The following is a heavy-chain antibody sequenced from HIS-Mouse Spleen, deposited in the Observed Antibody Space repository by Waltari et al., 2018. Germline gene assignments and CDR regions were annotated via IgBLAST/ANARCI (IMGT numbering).Heavy chain of an antibody. CDR3: AGEIPYSSSWYDWYFDL. J-gene: IGHJ2*01. V-gene: IGHV4-39*07. CDR2: IYYSGST. Sequence: QLQLQESGPGLVKPSETLSLTCTVSGCSISSSRYYLGWIRQPPGKGLEWIGSIYYSGSTYYNPSLKSRVTISVDTSKNQFSLKLSSVTAADTAVYYCAGEIPYSSSWYDWYFDLWGRGTLVTVSS. CDR1: GCSISSSRYY. D-gene: IGHD6-13*01.